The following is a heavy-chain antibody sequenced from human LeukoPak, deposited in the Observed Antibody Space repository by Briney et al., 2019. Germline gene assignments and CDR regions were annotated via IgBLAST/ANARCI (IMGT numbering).Heavy chain of an antibody. V-gene: IGHV4-59*12. CDR2: IYYSGST. CDR1: GGSISSYY. Sequence: SETLSLTCTVSGGSISSYYWSWIRQPPGKGLEWIGYIYYSGSTYYNPSLKSRVTISVDTSKNQFSLKLSSVTAADTAVYYCARGNYYDSSGYYGRPFDYWGQGTLVTVSS. J-gene: IGHJ4*02. CDR3: ARGNYYDSSGYYGRPFDY. D-gene: IGHD3-22*01.